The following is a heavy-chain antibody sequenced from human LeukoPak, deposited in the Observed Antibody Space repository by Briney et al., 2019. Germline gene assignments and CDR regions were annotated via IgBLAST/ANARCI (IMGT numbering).Heavy chain of an antibody. CDR3: AAERRGSSYYDGKEAFDH. J-gene: IGHJ4*02. CDR1: SFTFNCW. D-gene: IGHD4-23*01. Sequence: PGGSLRLSCVASSFTFNCWMSWLRQTPGRGPEWVANINEDGGEKHYADSVKGRFTITRDNAKNALYLQINSLRAEEAAVYYCAAERRGSSYYDGKEAFDHWGQGTLVAVSS. V-gene: IGHV3-7*01. CDR2: INEDGGEK.